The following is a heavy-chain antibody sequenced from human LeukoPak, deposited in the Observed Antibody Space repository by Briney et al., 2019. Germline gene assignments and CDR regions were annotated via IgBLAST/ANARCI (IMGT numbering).Heavy chain of an antibody. D-gene: IGHD6-19*01. CDR1: GYTFTGYY. V-gene: IGHV1-2*02. J-gene: IGHJ4*02. Sequence: GASVKVSCKASGYTFTGYYMHWVRPAPGQGLEWMGWINPNSGGTNYAQKFQGRVTMTRDTSISTAYMELSRLRSDDTAVYYCARAGAPSSYSSGWYANDYWGQGTLVTVSS. CDR3: ARAGAPSSYSSGWYANDY. CDR2: INPNSGGT.